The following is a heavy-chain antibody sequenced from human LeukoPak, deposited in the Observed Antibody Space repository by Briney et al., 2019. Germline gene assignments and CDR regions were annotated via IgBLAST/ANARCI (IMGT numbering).Heavy chain of an antibody. V-gene: IGHV3-33*01. D-gene: IGHD2-15*01. CDR1: GFTFSSYG. Sequence: GGSLRLSCAASGFTFSSYGMHWVRQAPGKGLEWVAVIWYDGSNKYYADSVKGRFTISRDNSKNTLYLQMNSLRAEDTAVYYCARDALGYCSGGSCYSGGMDVWGQGTTVTVSS. J-gene: IGHJ6*02. CDR2: IWYDGSNK. CDR3: ARDALGYCSGGSCYSGGMDV.